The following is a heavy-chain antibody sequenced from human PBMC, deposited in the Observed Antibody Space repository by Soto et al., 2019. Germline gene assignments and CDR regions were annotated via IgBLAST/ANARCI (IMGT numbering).Heavy chain of an antibody. CDR1: GYTXTSSA. Sequence: ASVEVSCKASGYTXTSSAMQWALQYSGQRLEWMGWTGAYNGNTTNAKKLQGRVTMTTDTSTSTAYMELRSLRSDDTAVYYCAKDGVSSWYWWLDPWGQGTLVTVSS. D-gene: IGHD6-13*01. CDR2: TGAYNGNT. CDR3: AKDGVSSWYWWLDP. J-gene: IGHJ5*02. V-gene: IGHV1-18*01.